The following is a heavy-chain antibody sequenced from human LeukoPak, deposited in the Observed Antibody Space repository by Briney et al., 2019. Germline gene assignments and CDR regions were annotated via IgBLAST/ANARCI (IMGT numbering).Heavy chain of an antibody. CDR1: GFTFDDYA. CDR2: ISWNSGSI. D-gene: IGHD5-24*01. V-gene: IGHV3-9*01. J-gene: IGHJ4*02. Sequence: GGSLRLSCAASGFTFDDYAMHWVRQAPGKGLEWVSGISWNSGSIGYADSVKGRFTISRDNSKNTLYLQMNSLRAEDTAVYYCARDIDGYNTLDYWGQGTLVTVSS. CDR3: ARDIDGYNTLDY.